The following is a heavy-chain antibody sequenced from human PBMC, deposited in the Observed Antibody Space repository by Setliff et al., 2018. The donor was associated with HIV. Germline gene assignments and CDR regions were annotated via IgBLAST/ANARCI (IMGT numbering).Heavy chain of an antibody. V-gene: IGHV4-34*01. Sequence: PSETLSHTCAVYGGSFSGYYWSWIRQPPGKGLEWIGEINHSGSTNYNPSLKSRVTISVDTSMDQFSLKLNSVTAADTAVYYCAAASSWDPLLDYWGQGTLVTVSS. J-gene: IGHJ4*02. D-gene: IGHD6-13*01. CDR1: GGSFSGYY. CDR3: AAASSWDPLLDY. CDR2: INHSGST.